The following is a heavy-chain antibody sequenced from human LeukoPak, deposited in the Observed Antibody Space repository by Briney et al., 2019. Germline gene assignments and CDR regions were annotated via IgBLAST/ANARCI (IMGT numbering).Heavy chain of an antibody. Sequence: SETLSLTCTVSGYSISSGYYWGWIRQPPGEGLEWIGTIYHRGSTYYKSSLKSRVTISVDTSKNQFSLKLSSVTAADTAVYYCARGNSLLLDKYYYDSSGYATGYMDVWGKGTTVTVSS. D-gene: IGHD3-22*01. V-gene: IGHV4-38-2*02. CDR1: GYSISSGYY. CDR2: IYHRGST. CDR3: ARGNSLLLDKYYYDSSGYATGYMDV. J-gene: IGHJ6*03.